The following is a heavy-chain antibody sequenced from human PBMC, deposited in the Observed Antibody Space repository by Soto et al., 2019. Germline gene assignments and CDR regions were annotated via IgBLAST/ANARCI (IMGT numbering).Heavy chain of an antibody. V-gene: IGHV3-21*01. Sequence: EVQLVESEGGLVEPGGSLRLSCAPSGLSFSTHSMNWVRQAPGKGLEWVSSISSDSYYIYYADSVKGRFTISRDNAKNPLYLQMNSLRADDTAVYYCARNRNPSSKTHGMDVWGQGTTVTVSS. CDR1: GLSFSTHS. CDR2: ISSDSYYI. CDR3: ARNRNPSSKTHGMDV. J-gene: IGHJ6*02.